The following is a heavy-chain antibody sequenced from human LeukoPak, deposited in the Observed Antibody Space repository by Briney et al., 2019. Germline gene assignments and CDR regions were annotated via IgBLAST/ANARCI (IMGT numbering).Heavy chain of an antibody. Sequence: PSQTLSLTCTVSGGSISSSSYYWGWIRQPPGKGLEWIGSIYYSGSTYYNPSLKSRVTISVDTSKNQFSLKLSSVTAADTAVYYCARDFTPTGDVPYYYYYGMDVWGQGTTVTVSS. CDR1: GGSISSSSYY. CDR2: IYYSGST. CDR3: ARDFTPTGDVPYYYYYGMDV. V-gene: IGHV4-39*07. J-gene: IGHJ6*02. D-gene: IGHD7-27*01.